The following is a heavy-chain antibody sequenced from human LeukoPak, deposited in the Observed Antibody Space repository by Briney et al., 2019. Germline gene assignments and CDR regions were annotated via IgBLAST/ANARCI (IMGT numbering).Heavy chain of an antibody. Sequence: GGSLRLSCAASGFTFSSYEMNWVRQAPGKGLEWVSYISSSGSTIYYADSVKGRFTISRDNAKNSLYLQMNSLRAEDTAVYYCARLVRDAFDIWGQGTMVTVSS. CDR2: ISSSGSTI. CDR3: ARLVRDAFDI. D-gene: IGHD6-13*01. J-gene: IGHJ3*02. CDR1: GFTFSSYE. V-gene: IGHV3-48*03.